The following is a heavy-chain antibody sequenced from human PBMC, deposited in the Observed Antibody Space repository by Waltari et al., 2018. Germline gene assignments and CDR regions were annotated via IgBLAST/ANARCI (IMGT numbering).Heavy chain of an antibody. D-gene: IGHD3-22*01. CDR1: GFTFDDYA. J-gene: IGHJ4*02. CDR2: ISWNSGSI. CDR3: AKDRVYDSSGYRSSFDY. V-gene: IGHV3-9*01. Sequence: EVQLVESGGGLVQPGRSLRLSCAASGFTFDDYAMHWVRQAPGKGLEWVSGISWNSGSIGYADSVKGRFTISRDNAKNSLYLQMNSLRAEDTALYYCAKDRVYDSSGYRSSFDYWGQGTLVTVSS.